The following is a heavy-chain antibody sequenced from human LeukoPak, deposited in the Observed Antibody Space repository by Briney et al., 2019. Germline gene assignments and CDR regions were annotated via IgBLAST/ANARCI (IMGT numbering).Heavy chain of an antibody. CDR1: GGSFSGYY. V-gene: IGHV4-34*01. CDR3: ARDPETQQLAYYYYYGMDV. D-gene: IGHD6-13*01. J-gene: IGHJ6*02. Sequence: SETLSLTCAVYGGSFSGYYWSWIRQPPGKGLEWIGEINHSGSTNYNPSLKSRVTISVDTSKNQFSLKLSSVTAADTAVYYCARDPETQQLAYYYYYGMDVWGQGTTVTVSS. CDR2: INHSGST.